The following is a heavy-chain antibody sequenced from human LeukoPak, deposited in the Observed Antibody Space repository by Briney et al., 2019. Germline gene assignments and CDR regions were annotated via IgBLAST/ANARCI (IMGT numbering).Heavy chain of an antibody. J-gene: IGHJ4*02. CDR1: GYTFNTYG. CDR2: ISASNGNT. V-gene: IGHV1-18*01. Sequence: GASVKVSCKASGYTFNTYGISWVRQAPGQGLEWMGWISASNGNTNYAQKFQGRVTMSTDTSTSTAYMELTSLRSDDTPVYYCAREGGCKSNYHLDSWGQGTLVTVSS. CDR3: AREGGCKSNYHLDS. D-gene: IGHD2/OR15-2a*01.